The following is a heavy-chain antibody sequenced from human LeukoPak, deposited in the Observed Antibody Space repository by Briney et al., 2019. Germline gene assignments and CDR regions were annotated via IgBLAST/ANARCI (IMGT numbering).Heavy chain of an antibody. J-gene: IGHJ4*02. Sequence: SETLSLTCTVSGGSISNKYWSWIRQPPGKGLEWIGYIYYSGSTNYNPSLKSRVTISVDTSKNQFSLNLNSLTAADTAIYYCARVLSDSSGYNFEYWGQGTLVTVSS. D-gene: IGHD5-18*01. CDR2: IYYSGST. CDR3: ARVLSDSSGYNFEY. V-gene: IGHV4-59*08. CDR1: GGSISNKY.